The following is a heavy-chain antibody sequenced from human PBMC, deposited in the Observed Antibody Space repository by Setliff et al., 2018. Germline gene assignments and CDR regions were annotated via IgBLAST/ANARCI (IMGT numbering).Heavy chain of an antibody. Sequence: PGGSLRLSCAASGFTFSSYRMHWVRQAPGKGLAWVAVIWDDGGNKYHADSVKGRFTISRDNSKNTLYLQMNSRRPEDTAVYYCARTCSGSGCYAGLESWGQGTPVTVSS. CDR1: GFTFSSYR. CDR3: ARTCSGSGCYAGLES. V-gene: IGHV3-33*08. J-gene: IGHJ4*02. CDR2: IWDDGGNK. D-gene: IGHD2-15*01.